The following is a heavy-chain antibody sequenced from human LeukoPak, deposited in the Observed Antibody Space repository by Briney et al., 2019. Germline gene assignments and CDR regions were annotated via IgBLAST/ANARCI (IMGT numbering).Heavy chain of an antibody. CDR3: AKSGQYCSRDSCQNWFDP. Sequence: PGRSLRLSCAASGFTFGHYAMHWVRQAPGKGLEWVSSISWNLGNTDYADSVKGRFTISRDNTKNSLYLQMNSLRVEDTALYYCAKSGQYCSRDSCQNWFDPWGQGTLVTVSS. CDR1: GFTFGHYA. V-gene: IGHV3-9*01. J-gene: IGHJ5*02. D-gene: IGHD2-15*01. CDR2: ISWNLGNT.